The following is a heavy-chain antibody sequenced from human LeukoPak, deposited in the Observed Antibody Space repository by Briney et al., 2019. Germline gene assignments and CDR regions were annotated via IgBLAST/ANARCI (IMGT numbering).Heavy chain of an antibody. V-gene: IGHV1-24*01. CDR3: ATDVSQYYYGSGSYYPY. CDR1: GYTLTELS. Sequence: ASVKVSCKVSGYTLTELSMHWVRQAPGKGLEWMGGFDPEDGETIYAQKFQGRVTMTEDTSTDTAYMELSSLRSEDTAVYYCATDVSQYYYGSGSYYPYWGQGTLVTVSS. CDR2: FDPEDGET. D-gene: IGHD3-10*01. J-gene: IGHJ4*02.